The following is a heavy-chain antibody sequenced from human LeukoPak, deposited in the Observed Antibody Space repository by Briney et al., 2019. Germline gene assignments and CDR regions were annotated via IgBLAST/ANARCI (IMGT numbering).Heavy chain of an antibody. Sequence: GGSLRLSCAASGFTFSSYDMSWVRQAPGKGLEWVSAISGSGGSTYYADSVKGRFTISRDNSKNTLYLQMNSLRAEDTAVYYCARPITMVRGVSNWFDPWGQGTLVTVSS. D-gene: IGHD3-10*01. CDR3: ARPITMVRGVSNWFDP. CDR2: ISGSGGST. CDR1: GFTFSSYD. J-gene: IGHJ5*02. V-gene: IGHV3-23*01.